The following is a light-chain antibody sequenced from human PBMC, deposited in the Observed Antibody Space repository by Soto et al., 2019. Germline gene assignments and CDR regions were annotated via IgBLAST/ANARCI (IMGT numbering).Light chain of an antibody. CDR2: DAS. Sequence: AIQLTQSPSSLSASVGDSVTITCRASQGISSALAWYQQKPGKAPKLLIYDASSLESGVPSRFSGSGSGTDFTLTIRSLQPEDFASYYCQHYNSYSEAFGQGTKVDI. V-gene: IGKV1-13*02. CDR1: QGISSA. CDR3: QHYNSYSEA. J-gene: IGKJ1*01.